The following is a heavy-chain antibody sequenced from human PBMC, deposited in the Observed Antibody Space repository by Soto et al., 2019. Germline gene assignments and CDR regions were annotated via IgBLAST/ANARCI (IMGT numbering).Heavy chain of an antibody. CDR3: TRHWWSSRSYLVFDS. CDR1: GASTGGYY. Sequence: QVQLQESGPGLLKPSETLSLTCTISGASTGGYYWSWIRQSPGRGLEWIGYVFSSGSTNYSPSLQSLVSISIDPSKRQVFLKLTSVTAADTALYSCTRHWWSSRSYLVFDSWGQGTQVTVSS. V-gene: IGHV4-59*08. J-gene: IGHJ4*02. D-gene: IGHD2-15*01. CDR2: VFSSGST.